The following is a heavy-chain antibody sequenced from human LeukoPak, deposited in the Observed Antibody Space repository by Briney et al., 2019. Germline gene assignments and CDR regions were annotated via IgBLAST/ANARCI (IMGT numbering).Heavy chain of an antibody. Sequence: ASVNLSCKVSGYTFISYGISWVRQAPGQGLEWMGWISAYNGNTNYAQKLQGRVTMTTDTSTSTAYMELRSLRSDDTAVYYCARVAEDCSSTSCYYGVDYSGQGSMVTVSS. D-gene: IGHD2-2*01. J-gene: IGHJ4*02. CDR1: GYTFISYG. CDR3: ARVAEDCSSTSCYYGVDY. CDR2: ISAYNGNT. V-gene: IGHV1-18*01.